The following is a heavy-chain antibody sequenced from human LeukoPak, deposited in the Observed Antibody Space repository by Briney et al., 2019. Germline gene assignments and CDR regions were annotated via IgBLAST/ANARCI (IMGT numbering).Heavy chain of an antibody. V-gene: IGHV4-39*01. CDR2: IFYSGSP. CDR3: ARQLGYCSSTSCYADKVDY. CDR1: GGSISSSSLY. J-gene: IGHJ4*02. D-gene: IGHD2-2*01. Sequence: SETLSLTCTVSGGSISSSSLYWGWIRQPPGKGLEWIGSIFYSGSPDYNSSLKSRIAISVDTSKNQFSLKLNSVTAADTAVYYCARQLGYCSSTSCYADKVDYWGQGTLVTVSS.